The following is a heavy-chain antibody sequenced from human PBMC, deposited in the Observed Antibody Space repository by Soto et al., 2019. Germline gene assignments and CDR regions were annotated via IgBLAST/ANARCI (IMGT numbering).Heavy chain of an antibody. CDR1: GFVFNNYN. Sequence: VGSLRLSCAASGFVFNNYNMNCFRQAPGKGLEWVSSISSSGGAIYYADSVKGRFSISRDNAKDSLYLQMNSLRTEDTAVYYCARGAVATTFDYWGQGSRVTVSS. CDR2: ISSSGGAI. D-gene: IGHD5-12*01. J-gene: IGHJ4*02. V-gene: IGHV3-21*01. CDR3: ARGAVATTFDY.